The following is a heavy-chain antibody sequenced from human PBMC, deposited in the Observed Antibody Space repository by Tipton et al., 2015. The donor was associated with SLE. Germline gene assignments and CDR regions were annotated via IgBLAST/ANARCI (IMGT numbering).Heavy chain of an antibody. CDR3: AREPYYYDSSGYYVSWFDP. Sequence: TLSLTCTVSGGSISSYYWSWIRQPPGKGLGWIGDISTTGSTNYNPSLKSRVTISVDTPKNQFSLKLSSVTAADTAVYYCAREPYYYDSSGYYVSWFDPWGQGTLVTVSS. CDR1: GGSISSYY. J-gene: IGHJ5*02. V-gene: IGHV4-4*08. CDR2: ISTTGST. D-gene: IGHD3-22*01.